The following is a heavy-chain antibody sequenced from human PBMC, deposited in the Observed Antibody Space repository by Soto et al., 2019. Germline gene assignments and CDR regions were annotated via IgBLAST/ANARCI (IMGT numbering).Heavy chain of an antibody. V-gene: IGHV4-31*03. J-gene: IGHJ4*02. CDR3: ARVPDEDGYNCADY. CDR1: GGSISSGGYY. CDR2: IYYSGST. Sequence: QVQLQESGPGLVKPSQTLSLTCTVSGGSISSGGYYWSWIRQHPGKGLEWIGYIYYSGSTYYNPTLKSRVTMSVDTYNTQFSLKLSSVTTADTAVYYCARVPDEDGYNCADYWGQGTLVTVSS. D-gene: IGHD5-12*01.